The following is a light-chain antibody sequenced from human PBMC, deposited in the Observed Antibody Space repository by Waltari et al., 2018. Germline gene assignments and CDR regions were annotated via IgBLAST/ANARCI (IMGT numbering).Light chain of an antibody. Sequence: QSVLTQSPSASGTPGQRVPRSCSGTRSTIAPNYLSWYQQFPGTAPRLLIYRSYQRPSGVPDRFSGSKSGTSASLAISGLRSEDEADYYCATWDDSLNAWVFGGGTRLTAL. CDR1: RSTIAPNY. CDR3: ATWDDSLNAWV. J-gene: IGLJ3*02. CDR2: RSY. V-gene: IGLV1-47*01.